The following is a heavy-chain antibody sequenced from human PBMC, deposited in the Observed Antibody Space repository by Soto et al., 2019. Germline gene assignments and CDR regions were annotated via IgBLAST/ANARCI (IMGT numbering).Heavy chain of an antibody. CDR1: GGSISSYY. D-gene: IGHD2-15*01. CDR2: IYYSGST. J-gene: IGHJ5*02. CDR3: ARGLGYCSGGSCYPGWFDP. Sequence: SETLSLTCTVSGGSISSYYWSWIRQPPGKGLEWIGYIYYSGSTNYNPSLKSRVTISVDTSKNQFSLKLSSVTAADTAVYYCARGLGYCSGGSCYPGWFDPWGQGTLVTVSS. V-gene: IGHV4-59*01.